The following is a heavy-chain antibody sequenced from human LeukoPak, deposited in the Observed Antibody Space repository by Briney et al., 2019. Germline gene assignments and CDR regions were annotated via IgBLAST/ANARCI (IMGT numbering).Heavy chain of an antibody. Sequence: PGGSLRLSCAASGFTFSTYGMHWVRQAPGKGLEWVAVIWFDGSNKYYADSVKGRFTVSRDNSKNTLYLQMNSLRAEDAAVYYCEKDRGVTSIDYWGVGTLVTVSS. D-gene: IGHD2-8*01. CDR2: IWFDGSNK. J-gene: IGHJ4*02. CDR1: GFTFSTYG. CDR3: EKDRGVTSIDY. V-gene: IGHV3-30*02.